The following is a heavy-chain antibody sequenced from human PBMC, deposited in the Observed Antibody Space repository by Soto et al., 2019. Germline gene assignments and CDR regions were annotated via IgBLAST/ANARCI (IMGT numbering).Heavy chain of an antibody. CDR1: GFSFDDYG. J-gene: IGHJ6*03. D-gene: IGHD1-1*01. Sequence: GGSLRLSCAASGFSFDDYGMSWVRQAPGKGLEWVSGINWNGGSTGYADSVKGRFTISRNNAKNSLYLQMNSLRAEDTALYHCVRTVEGVSYYMDVWGKGTTVTVSS. CDR3: VRTVEGVSYYMDV. V-gene: IGHV3-20*01. CDR2: INWNGGST.